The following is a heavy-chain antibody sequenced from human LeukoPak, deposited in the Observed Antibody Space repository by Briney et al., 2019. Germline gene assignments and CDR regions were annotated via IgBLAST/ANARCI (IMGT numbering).Heavy chain of an antibody. CDR3: AKGRFTGGWSQIDY. J-gene: IGHJ4*02. Sequence: GGSLRLSCADSGFTFSSYAMSWVRQAPGQGLEWVSAISGSGGSTYYADSVKGGFTISRDNSKNTLYLQMNSLRAEDTAVYCCAKGRFTGGWSQIDYWGQGTLVTVSS. CDR1: GFTFSSYA. D-gene: IGHD6-19*01. CDR2: ISGSGGST. V-gene: IGHV3-23*01.